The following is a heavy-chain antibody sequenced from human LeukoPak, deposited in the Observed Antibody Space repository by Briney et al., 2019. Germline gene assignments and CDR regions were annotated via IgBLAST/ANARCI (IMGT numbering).Heavy chain of an antibody. Sequence: SETLSLTCAVSGGSITNYYWSWIRQPAGKGLEWIGRVHSSRGSNYNPSLESRVTISVDTSKNQLSLKLSSVTAADTAVYYCASGTATLSYGLHVWGQGTTVTVSS. J-gene: IGHJ6*02. CDR3: ASGTATLSYGLHV. D-gene: IGHD4-17*01. V-gene: IGHV4-4*07. CDR2: VHSSRGS. CDR1: GGSITNYY.